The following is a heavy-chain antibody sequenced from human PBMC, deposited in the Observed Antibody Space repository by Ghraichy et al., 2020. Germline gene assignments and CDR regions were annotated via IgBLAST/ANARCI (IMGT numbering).Heavy chain of an antibody. CDR3: ARASSSWEGNWFDP. Sequence: TLSLTCTVSGGSISSYYWSWIRQPPGKGLEWIWYIYYSGSTNYNPSLKSRVTISVDTSKNQFSLKLSSVTAADTAVYYCARASSSWEGNWFDPWGQGTLVTVSS. J-gene: IGHJ5*02. D-gene: IGHD6-13*01. V-gene: IGHV4-59*01. CDR1: GGSISSYY. CDR2: IYYSGST.